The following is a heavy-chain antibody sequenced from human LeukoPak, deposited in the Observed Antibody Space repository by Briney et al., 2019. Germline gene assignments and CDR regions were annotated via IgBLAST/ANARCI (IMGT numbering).Heavy chain of an antibody. CDR2: ISDNSGST. CDR3: AKGGNSVSYEY. D-gene: IGHD5/OR15-5a*01. V-gene: IGHV3-23*01. Sequence: GGSLRLSCAASGFTFSNYGMSWVRQAPGKGLEWVSSISDNSGSTYYADSVKGRFTISRDNSKNTLYLQMNSLRAEDTAVYYCAKGGNSVSYEYWGQGTLVTVSS. CDR1: GFTFSNYG. J-gene: IGHJ4*02.